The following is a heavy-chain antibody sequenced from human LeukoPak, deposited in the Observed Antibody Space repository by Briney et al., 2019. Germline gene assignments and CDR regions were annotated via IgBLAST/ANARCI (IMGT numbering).Heavy chain of an antibody. D-gene: IGHD4-17*01. Sequence: GGSLRLSCAASGFTFSSYAMSWVRQVPGKGLEWVSVISGSGDNTYYADSVKGRFTISRDNSKNTLYLQMNSLRAEDTAVYYCAKPYGDYVDWGQGTLVTVSS. CDR3: AKPYGDYVD. CDR1: GFTFSSYA. J-gene: IGHJ4*02. CDR2: ISGSGDNT. V-gene: IGHV3-23*01.